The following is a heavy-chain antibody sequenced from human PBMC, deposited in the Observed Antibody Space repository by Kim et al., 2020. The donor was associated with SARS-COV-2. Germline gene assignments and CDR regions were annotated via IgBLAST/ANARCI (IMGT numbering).Heavy chain of an antibody. CDR3: ARDLIYYDILTGYSPRYVPAHHYYYYGMDV. CDR1: GFTFSSYG. CDR2: ISYDGSNK. V-gene: IGHV3-30*03. Sequence: GGSLRLSCAASGFTFSSYGMHWVRQAPGKGLEWVAVISYDGSNKYYADSVKGRFTISRDNSKNTLYLQMNSLRAEDTAVYYCARDLIYYDILTGYSPRYVPAHHYYYYGMDVWGQGTTVTVSS. J-gene: IGHJ6*02. D-gene: IGHD3-9*01.